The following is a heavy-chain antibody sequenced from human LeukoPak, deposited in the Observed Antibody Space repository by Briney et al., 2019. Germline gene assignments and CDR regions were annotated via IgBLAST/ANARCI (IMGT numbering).Heavy chain of an antibody. CDR1: GFTFSSFS. CDR3: ARLTYGY. D-gene: IGHD4-17*01. V-gene: IGHV3-48*02. J-gene: IGHJ4*02. Sequence: QSGGSLRLSCAASGFTFSSFSMNWVRQAPGKGLEWISYISNSGSDISYADSVKGRFTISRANAKNSLYLQMNSLRDEDTAVYYCARLTYGYWGQGTLVSVSS. CDR2: ISNSGSDI.